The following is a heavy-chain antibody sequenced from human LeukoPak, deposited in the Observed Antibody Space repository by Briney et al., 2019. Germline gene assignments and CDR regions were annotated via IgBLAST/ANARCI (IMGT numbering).Heavy chain of an antibody. V-gene: IGHV1-46*01. CDR2: INPSGGST. D-gene: IGHD1-26*01. CDR1: GYTFTSYY. J-gene: IGHJ4*02. Sequence: ASVKVSCKASGYTFTSYYMHWVRQAPGQGLEWMGIINPSGGSTNYAQKFQGRVTITADKSTSTAYMELSSLRSEDTAVYYCARDNSGSDDYWGQGTLVTVSS. CDR3: ARDNSGSDDY.